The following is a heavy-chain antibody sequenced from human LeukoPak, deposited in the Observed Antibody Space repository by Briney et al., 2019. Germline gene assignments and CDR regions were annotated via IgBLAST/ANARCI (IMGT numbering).Heavy chain of an antibody. CDR3: ARDLVGGGFCSGGSCYGNAFDI. CDR2: IKQDGSEM. Sequence: GGSLRLSCAASGFTFNSYWMSWVRPAPGKGLEWVANIKQDGSEMQYVDSVKGRFTISRDNAKNSLYLQMNSLRAEDTAVYYCARDLVGGGFCSGGSCYGNAFDIWGQGTLVTVFS. V-gene: IGHV3-7*03. CDR1: GFTFNSYW. J-gene: IGHJ3*02. D-gene: IGHD2-15*01.